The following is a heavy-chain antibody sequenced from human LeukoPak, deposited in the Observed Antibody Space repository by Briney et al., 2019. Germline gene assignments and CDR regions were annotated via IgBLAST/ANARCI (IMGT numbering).Heavy chain of an antibody. J-gene: IGHJ4*02. CDR1: GYTFATYW. Sequence: ESLKISCKASGYTFATYWIGWVRQMPGKGLEWMGITYPHDSDTRYSPPFQGQVTISADKSISTAYLQWSSLKASDTAMYYCARYLGFSSGWYPDYWGQGTLVTVSP. CDR3: ARYLGFSSGWYPDY. CDR2: TYPHDSDT. V-gene: IGHV5-51*01. D-gene: IGHD6-19*01.